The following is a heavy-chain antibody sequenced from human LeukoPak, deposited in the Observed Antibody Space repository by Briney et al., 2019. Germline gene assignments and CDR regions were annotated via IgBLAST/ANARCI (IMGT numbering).Heavy chain of an antibody. Sequence: SETLSLTCAVYGGSFSGYYWSWIRQPPGKGLEWIGEINHSGSTNYNPSLKSRVTISVDTSKNQFSLKLSSVTAADTAVYYCARRAIVVVPAAMRRAFDIWGQGTMVTVSS. D-gene: IGHD2-2*01. CDR1: GGSFSGYY. J-gene: IGHJ3*02. CDR3: ARRAIVVVPAAMRRAFDI. V-gene: IGHV4-34*01. CDR2: INHSGST.